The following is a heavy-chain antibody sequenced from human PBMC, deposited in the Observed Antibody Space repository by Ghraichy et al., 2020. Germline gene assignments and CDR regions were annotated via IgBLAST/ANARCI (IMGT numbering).Heavy chain of an antibody. J-gene: IGHJ4*02. CDR1: GFTVSSNY. V-gene: IGHV3-53*01. CDR3: ARAPPGPSRPPYFDY. CDR2: IYSGGST. Sequence: GSLRLSCAASGFTVSSNYMSWVRQAPGKGLEWVSVIYSGGSTYYADSVKGRFTISRDNSKNTLYLQMNSLRAEDTAVYYCARAPPGPSRPPYFDYWGQGTLVTVSS.